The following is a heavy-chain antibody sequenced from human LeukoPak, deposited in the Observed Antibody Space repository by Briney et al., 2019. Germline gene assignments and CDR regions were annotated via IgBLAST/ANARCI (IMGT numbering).Heavy chain of an antibody. D-gene: IGHD6-13*01. V-gene: IGHV4-59*01. CDR2: IYYSGSA. Sequence: SETLSLTCTVSGGSISSYYWSWIRQPPGKGLEWIGYIYYSGSANYNPSLKSRVTISVDTSKNQFSLKLSSVTAADTAVYYCARDIAAAFDYWGQGTLVTVSS. J-gene: IGHJ4*02. CDR1: GGSISSYY. CDR3: ARDIAAAFDY.